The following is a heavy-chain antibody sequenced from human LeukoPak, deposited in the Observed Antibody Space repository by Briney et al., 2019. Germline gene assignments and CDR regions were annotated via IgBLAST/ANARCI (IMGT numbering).Heavy chain of an antibody. CDR3: AREYYYDSSGIDY. D-gene: IGHD3-22*01. CDR1: GFTFSSYA. CDR2: ISYDGSNK. Sequence: GRSLRLSCAASGFTFSSYAMHWVRQAPGKGLEWVAVISYDGSNKYHADSVKGRFTISRDNSKNTLYLQMNSLRAEDTAVYYCAREYYYDSSGIDYWGQGTLVTVSS. V-gene: IGHV3-30*04. J-gene: IGHJ4*02.